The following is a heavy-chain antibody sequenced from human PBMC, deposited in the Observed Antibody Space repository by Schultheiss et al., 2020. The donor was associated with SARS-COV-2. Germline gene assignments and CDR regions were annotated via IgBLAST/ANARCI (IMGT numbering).Heavy chain of an antibody. D-gene: IGHD1-7*01. CDR3: ARRGTIHYYYYMDV. CDR1: GGSISSHY. V-gene: IGHV4-59*08. J-gene: IGHJ6*03. CDR2: INHSGST. Sequence: SQTLSLTCIVSGGSISSHYWSWIRQPPGKGLEWIGEINHSGSTNYNPSLKSRVTISVDTSKNQFSLKLSSVTAADTAVYYCARRGTIHYYYYMDVWGKGTTVTVSS.